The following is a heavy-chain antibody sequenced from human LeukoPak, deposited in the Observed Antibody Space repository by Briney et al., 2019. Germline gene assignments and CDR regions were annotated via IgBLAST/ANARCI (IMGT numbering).Heavy chain of an antibody. CDR3: ARDAGHQLSRRNYYAMDV. J-gene: IGHJ6*02. CDR1: GGSISSSSYY. D-gene: IGHD2-2*01. V-gene: IGHV4-39*07. CDR2: IYYGGSS. Sequence: SETLSLTCTVSGGSISSSSYYWGWIRQPPGMGLEWIGSIYYGGSSYYNPSLKSRVSISVDTSNNQFSLKVNSVTAADTAVYYCARDAGHQLSRRNYYAMDVWGQGTTVTVSS.